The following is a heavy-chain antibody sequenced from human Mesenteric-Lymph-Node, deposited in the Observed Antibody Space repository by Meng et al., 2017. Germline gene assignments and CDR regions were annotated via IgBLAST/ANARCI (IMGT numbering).Heavy chain of an antibody. CDR1: GGSISSSYW. D-gene: IGHD5-24*01. Sequence: QLQRQESGPGLVKPSGTLSLTFVASGGSISSSYWWPWVRQPPGKGLEWIGEMYHSGTTNYNPSLKSRVTISMGKSNNQLSLKLNSVTAADTAVYYCATQESRDGHNPYWGQGTLVTVSS. CDR3: ATQESRDGHNPY. J-gene: IGHJ4*02. V-gene: IGHV4-4*02. CDR2: MYHSGTT.